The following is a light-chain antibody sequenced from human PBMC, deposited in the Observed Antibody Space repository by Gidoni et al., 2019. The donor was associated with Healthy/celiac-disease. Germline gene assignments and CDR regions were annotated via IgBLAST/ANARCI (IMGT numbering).Light chain of an antibody. V-gene: IGLV1-51*02. Sequence: QSVLTPPPSFSAAQGQKVTISCSVSSSNVANNYLSWYQPLPATAPKLRIDENNKRPSGMPVRFSGSNCGTSATRGITGLQTGDEADYYGGTWDSIRSVVVFGGGTKLTVL. J-gene: IGLJ2*01. CDR3: GTWDSIRSVVV. CDR2: ENN. CDR1: SSNVANNY.